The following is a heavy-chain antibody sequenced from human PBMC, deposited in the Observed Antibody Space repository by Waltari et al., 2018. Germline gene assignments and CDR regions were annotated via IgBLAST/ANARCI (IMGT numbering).Heavy chain of an antibody. CDR3: ARGWPLQH. V-gene: IGHV4-38-2*01. CDR2: IYNTGST. CDR1: GNPISSGYY. J-gene: IGHJ1*01. D-gene: IGHD6-19*01. Sequence: QVQLQESGPGLVKPSATLSRTCAVSGNPISSGYYWGWTRHPPGQGLEWMGSIYNTGSTNYNPSLKSRVTISVDTSKNQISLKLASVTAADTAVYYCARGWPLQHWGQGTLVTVSS.